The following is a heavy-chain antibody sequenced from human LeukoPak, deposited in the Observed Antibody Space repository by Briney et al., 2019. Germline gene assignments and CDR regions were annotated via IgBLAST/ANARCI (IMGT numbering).Heavy chain of an antibody. CDR1: GGSFSGYY. D-gene: IGHD3-16*02. V-gene: IGHV4-34*01. Sequence: PSETLSLTCAVYGGSFSGYYWSWIRQPPGKGLEWIGEINHSGSTNYNLSLKSRVTISVDTSKNQFSLKLSSVTAADTAVYYCARGIDDYVWGSYRRYYFDYWGQGTLVTVSS. CDR2: INHSGST. CDR3: ARGIDDYVWGSYRRYYFDY. J-gene: IGHJ4*02.